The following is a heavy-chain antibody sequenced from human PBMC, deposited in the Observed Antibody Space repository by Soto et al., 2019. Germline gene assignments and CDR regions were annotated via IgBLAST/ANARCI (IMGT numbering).Heavy chain of an antibody. CDR2: IKQDGSEK. D-gene: IGHD3-10*01. CDR1: GFTFSSYW. CDR3: AREVVRGVNPLDY. V-gene: IGHV3-7*01. Sequence: GGSLRLSCAASGFTFSSYWMSWVRQAPGKGLEWVANIKQDGSEKYYVDSVKGRFTISRDNAKNSLYLQMNSLRAEDTAVYYCAREVVRGVNPLDYWGQGTPVTVSS. J-gene: IGHJ4*02.